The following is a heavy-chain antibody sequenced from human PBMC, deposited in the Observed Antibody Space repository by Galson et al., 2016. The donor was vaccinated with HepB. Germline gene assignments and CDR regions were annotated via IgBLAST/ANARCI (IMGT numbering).Heavy chain of an antibody. CDR1: GFSVSSNY. CDR3: ATWREYGYGIDY. Sequence: SLRLSCASSGFSVSSNYMSWVRQAPGKGLQWVSVTFSGGSTYYADSVKGRFTISRDNSKNTLHLQMNSLRAEDTAVYYCATWREYGYGIDYWGQGTLVTVSS. CDR2: TFSGGST. D-gene: IGHD5-18*01. V-gene: IGHV3-53*01. J-gene: IGHJ4*02.